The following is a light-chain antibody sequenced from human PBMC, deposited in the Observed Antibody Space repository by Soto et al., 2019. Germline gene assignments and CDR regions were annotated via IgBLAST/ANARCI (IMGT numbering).Light chain of an antibody. J-gene: IGLJ2*01. Sequence: QSALTQPASVSGSPGQSITISCTGTSRDVGGYNYVSWYQQHPGKAPKLMIYEVSNRPSGVSNRFSGSKSGNTASLTISGLQAEDEADYHCSSYTSNNILLVFGGGTKLT. CDR2: EVS. V-gene: IGLV2-14*01. CDR1: SRDVGGYNY. CDR3: SSYTSNNILLV.